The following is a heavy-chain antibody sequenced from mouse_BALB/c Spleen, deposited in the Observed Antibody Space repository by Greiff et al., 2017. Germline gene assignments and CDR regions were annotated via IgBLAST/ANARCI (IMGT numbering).Heavy chain of an antibody. Sequence: VQRVESGPGLVAPSQSLSITCTVSGFSLTSYGVHWVRQPPGKGLEWLGVIWAGGSTNYNSALMSRLSISKDNSKSQVFLKMNSLQTDDTAMYYCARDRGLRSYWYFDVWGAGTTVTVSS. J-gene: IGHJ1*01. D-gene: IGHD1-1*01. V-gene: IGHV2-9*02. CDR1: GFSLTSYG. CDR2: IWAGGST. CDR3: ARDRGLRSYWYFDV.